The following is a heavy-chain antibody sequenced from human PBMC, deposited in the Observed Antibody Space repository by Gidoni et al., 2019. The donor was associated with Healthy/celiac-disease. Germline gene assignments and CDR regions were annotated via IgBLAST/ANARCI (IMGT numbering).Heavy chain of an antibody. CDR3: ARDRLGYCSSTSCYNFDY. V-gene: IGHV1-69*01. Sequence: QVQLVQSGAEVKKPGSSVKVSCKASGGTFSSYAISWVRQAPGQGLDWMGGIIPIFGTANYAQKSQGRVTITADESTSTAYMELSSLRSEDTAVYYCARDRLGYCSSTSCYNFDYWGQGTLVTVSS. J-gene: IGHJ4*02. CDR1: GGTFSSYA. CDR2: IIPIFGTA. D-gene: IGHD2-2*02.